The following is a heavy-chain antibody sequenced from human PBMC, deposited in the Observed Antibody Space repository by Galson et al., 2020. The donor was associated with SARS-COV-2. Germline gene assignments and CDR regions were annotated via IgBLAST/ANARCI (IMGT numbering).Heavy chain of an antibody. CDR2: INNSATT. CDR1: GGSISSGNYY. Sequence: KASETLSLTCTVSGGSISSGNYYWSCIRQHPGKGLEWIGYINNSATTYYNPSLKSRVTISLDTSKNHFSLRLNSVTAADTAVYYCARVKELRAPYFDGMDVWGQGTTVSVSS. J-gene: IGHJ6*02. D-gene: IGHD1-26*01. CDR3: ARVKELRAPYFDGMDV. V-gene: IGHV4-31*03.